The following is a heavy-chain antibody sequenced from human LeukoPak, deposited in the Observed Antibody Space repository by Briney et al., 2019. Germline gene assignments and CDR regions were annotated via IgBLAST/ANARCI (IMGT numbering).Heavy chain of an antibody. CDR2: ISIDATNK. V-gene: IGHV3-30*03. CDR1: GFTFSDYY. CDR3: ARDGKGWFGEQYYFDY. D-gene: IGHD3-10*01. Sequence: GGSLRLSCAASGFTFSDYYMSWIRQAPGKGLEWVAVISIDATNKYYADSVKGRFTISRDNSKNTLYLQMNSLRPEDTAVYYCARDGKGWFGEQYYFDYWGQGTLVTVSS. J-gene: IGHJ4*02.